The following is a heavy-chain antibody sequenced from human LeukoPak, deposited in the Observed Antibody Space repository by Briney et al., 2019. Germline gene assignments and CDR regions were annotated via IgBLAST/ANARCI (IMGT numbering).Heavy chain of an antibody. CDR2: IYSGGIYNDGTT. V-gene: IGHV3-66*04. CDR3: ARRELLGYSYGLRTFNI. J-gene: IGHJ3*02. CDR1: GFTVSSNY. D-gene: IGHD5-18*01. Sequence: GGSLRLSCAASGFTVSSNYMSWVRQAPGKGLEWVSVIYSGGIYNDGTTNYGDSVKGRFTISRDNTKNTLYLQMNSLRAEDTAVYYCARRELLGYSYGLRTFNIWGQGTTVTVSS.